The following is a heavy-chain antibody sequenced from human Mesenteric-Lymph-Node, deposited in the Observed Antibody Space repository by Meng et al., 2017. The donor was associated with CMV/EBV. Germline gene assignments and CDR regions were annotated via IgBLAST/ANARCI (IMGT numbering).Heavy chain of an antibody. CDR3: ARVVRGYSYGPTDY. J-gene: IGHJ4*02. V-gene: IGHV3-11*04. D-gene: IGHD5-18*01. CDR1: GLTFSDYY. CDR2: ISSSGSTI. Sequence: ASGLTFSDYYMSWIRQAPGKGLEWVSYISSSGSTIYYADSVKGRFTISRDNAKNSLYLQMNSLRAEDTAVYYCARVVRGYSYGPTDYWGQGTLVTVSS.